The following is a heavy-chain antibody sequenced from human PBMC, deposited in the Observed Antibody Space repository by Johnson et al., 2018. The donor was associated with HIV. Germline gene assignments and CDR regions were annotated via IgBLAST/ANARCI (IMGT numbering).Heavy chain of an antibody. CDR1: GFTFDDHD. CDR3: ARDGRDLVTRGSFDI. J-gene: IGHJ3*02. D-gene: IGHD3-9*01. V-gene: IGHV3-20*04. Sequence: VQLVESGGGVVQPGGSLRLSCAASGFTFDDHDMSWVRQAPGKGLEWVSGINWNGGGTAYADSVKGRFTISRDNSKNTLYLHMNSLRPEDTAVYYCARDGRDLVTRGSFDIWGQGTVVTVSS. CDR2: INWNGGGT.